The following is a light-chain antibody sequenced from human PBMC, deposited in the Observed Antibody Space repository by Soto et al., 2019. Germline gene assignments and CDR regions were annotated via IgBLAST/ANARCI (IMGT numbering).Light chain of an antibody. CDR1: QSVSTSY. CDR2: GAS. J-gene: IGKJ2*01. V-gene: IGKV3-20*01. Sequence: EIVLTQSPGTLSLSPGERATLSCRASQSVSTSYLAWYQQKPGQAPRLLISGASRRATGIPDRFSGSGSGTDFTLTISRLESEDFAVYYCQQYGSSYTFGQGTKLEIK. CDR3: QQYGSSYT.